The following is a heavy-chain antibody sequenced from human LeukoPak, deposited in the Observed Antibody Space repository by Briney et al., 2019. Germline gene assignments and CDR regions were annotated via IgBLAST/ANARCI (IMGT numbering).Heavy chain of an antibody. CDR3: ARIYSSSSGVY. CDR1: GYSISSGYY. D-gene: IGHD6-6*01. J-gene: IGHJ4*02. V-gene: IGHV4-38-2*02. CDR2: IYHSGST. Sequence: SETLSLTCTVSGYSISSGYYWGWIRQPPGKGLEWIGSIYHSGSTYYNPSLKSRVTISVDTSKNQFSLKLSSVTAADTAVYYCARIYSSSSGVYWGQGTLVTVSS.